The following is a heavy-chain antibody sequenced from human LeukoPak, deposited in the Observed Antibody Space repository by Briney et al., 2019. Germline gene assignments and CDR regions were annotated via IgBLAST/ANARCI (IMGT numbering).Heavy chain of an antibody. CDR3: ARARVGSGSYYTPYYFDY. CDR1: GYTFTGYY. CDR2: INPNSGGT. D-gene: IGHD3-10*01. J-gene: IGHJ4*02. Sequence: ASVTVSCKASGYTFTGYYMHWVRQAPGQGLEWMGWINPNSGGTNYAQKFQGRVTMTRDTSISTAYMELSRLRSDDTAVYYCARARVGSGSYYTPYYFDYWGQGTLVTASS. V-gene: IGHV1-2*02.